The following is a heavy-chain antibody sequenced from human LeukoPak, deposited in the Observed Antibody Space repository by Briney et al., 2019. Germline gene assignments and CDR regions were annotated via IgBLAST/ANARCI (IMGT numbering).Heavy chain of an antibody. V-gene: IGHV3-23*01. D-gene: IGHD3-22*01. CDR2: ISGSGGST. Sequence: GGSLRLSCAASGFTFSSYAMSWVRQAPGKGLEWVSAISGSGGSTYYADSVKGRFTISRDNSKNTLYLQMNSLRAEDTAVYYCAKDAGAYDSSGYYYVLGILGIFFDYWGQGTLVTVSS. J-gene: IGHJ4*02. CDR3: AKDAGAYDSSGYYYVLGILGIFFDY. CDR1: GFTFSSYA.